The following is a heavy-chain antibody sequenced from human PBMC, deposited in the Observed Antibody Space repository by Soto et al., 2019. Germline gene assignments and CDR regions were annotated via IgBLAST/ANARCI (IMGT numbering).Heavy chain of an antibody. CDR2: INHSGST. CDR3: ARTSRFDC. D-gene: IGHD6-6*01. J-gene: IGHJ4*02. CDR1: CGSFSSYY. V-gene: IGHV4-34*01. Sequence: QVQLQQWGAGLLKPSETLSLTCAVYCGSFSSYYWSWIRQPPGKGLEWIGEINHSGSTNYNPSLKSRVTMSVDTSKTQFSLTLSSVTAADTAVYYCARTSRFDCWGQGTLVTVSS.